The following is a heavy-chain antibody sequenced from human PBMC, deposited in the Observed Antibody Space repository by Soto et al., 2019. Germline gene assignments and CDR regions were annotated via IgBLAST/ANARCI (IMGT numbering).Heavy chain of an antibody. J-gene: IGHJ3*02. V-gene: IGHV5-51*01. CDR2: IYPGDSDT. D-gene: IGHD5-12*01. Sequence: GESLKISCKGSGYSFTSYWIGWVRQMPGKGLEWMGIIYPGDSDTRYSPSFQGQVTISADKSFSTAYLQWSSLKASDTAMYYCATSHLNIVATIEAFDIWGQGTMVTVSS. CDR1: GYSFTSYW. CDR3: ATSHLNIVATIEAFDI.